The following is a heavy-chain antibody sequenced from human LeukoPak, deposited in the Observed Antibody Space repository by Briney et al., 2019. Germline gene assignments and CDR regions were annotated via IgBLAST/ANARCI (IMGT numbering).Heavy chain of an antibody. J-gene: IGHJ6*03. CDR2: ISAYNGNT. Sequence: VASVKVSCKASGYTFTSYGVSWVRQAPGQGLEWMGWISAYNGNTNYAQKLQGRVTMTTDTSTSTAYMELRSLRSDDTAVYYCATSSGDYYYYYYMDVWGKGTTVTVSS. CDR3: ATSSGDYYYYYYMDV. V-gene: IGHV1-18*01. D-gene: IGHD2-2*01. CDR1: GYTFTSYG.